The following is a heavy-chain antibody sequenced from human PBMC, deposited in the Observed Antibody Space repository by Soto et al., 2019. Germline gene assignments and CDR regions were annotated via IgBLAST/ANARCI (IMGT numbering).Heavy chain of an antibody. J-gene: IGHJ6*02. CDR3: ARDADGTNYYDYGMDV. V-gene: IGHV1-69*13. D-gene: IGHD1-1*01. Sequence: GASVKVSCKASGGTFSSYAISWVRQAPGQGLEWMGGIIPIFGTANYAQKFQGRVTITADESTSTAYMELSSLRSEDTAVYYCARDADGTNYYDYGMDVWGQGTTVAVSS. CDR2: IIPIFGTA. CDR1: GGTFSSYA.